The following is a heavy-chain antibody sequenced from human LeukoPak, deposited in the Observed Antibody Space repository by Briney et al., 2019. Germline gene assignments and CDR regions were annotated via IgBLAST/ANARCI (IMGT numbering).Heavy chain of an antibody. CDR3: ARFRYGSFDY. Sequence: ASVKVSCKASGYTFTSYGISWVRQAPGQGLEWMGWINPNSGGANYAQKFQGRVTMTRDTSISTAYMELSRLRSDDTAVYYCARFRYGSFDYWGQGTLVTVSS. V-gene: IGHV1-2*02. J-gene: IGHJ4*02. CDR1: GYTFTSYG. CDR2: INPNSGGA. D-gene: IGHD6-13*01.